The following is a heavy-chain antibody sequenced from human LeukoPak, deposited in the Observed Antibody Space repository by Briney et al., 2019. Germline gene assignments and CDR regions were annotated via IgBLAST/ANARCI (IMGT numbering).Heavy chain of an antibody. D-gene: IGHD3-22*01. CDR1: GYTFTGYY. V-gene: IGHV1-2*04. CDR2: INPNSGGT. J-gene: IGHJ4*02. CDR3: ARHPMGDPIVVAQ. Sequence: ASVKVSCKASGYTFTGYYMHWVRQAPGQGLEWMGWINPNSGGTNYAQKFQGWVTMTRDTSISTAYMELSRLRSDDTAVYYCARHPMGDPIVVAQWGQGTLVTVYS.